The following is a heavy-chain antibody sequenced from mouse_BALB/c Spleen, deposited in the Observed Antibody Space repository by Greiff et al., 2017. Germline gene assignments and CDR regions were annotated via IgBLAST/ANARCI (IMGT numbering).Heavy chain of an antibody. V-gene: IGHV5-6-5*01. D-gene: IGHD2-3*01. CDR1: GFTFSSYA. CDR3: ATDGYSYYFDY. Sequence: EVQRVESGGGLVKPGGSLKLSCAASGFTFSSYAMSWVRQTPEKRLEWVASISSGGSTYYPDSVKGRFTISRDNARNILYLQMSSLRSEDTAMYYCATDGYSYYFDYWGQGTTLTVSS. CDR2: ISSGGST. J-gene: IGHJ2*01.